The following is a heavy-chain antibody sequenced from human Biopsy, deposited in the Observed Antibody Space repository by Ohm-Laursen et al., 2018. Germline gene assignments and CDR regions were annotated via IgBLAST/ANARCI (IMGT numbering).Heavy chain of an antibody. V-gene: IGHV1-8*01. CDR3: ARWETTLGRGLDS. J-gene: IGHJ4*02. CDR2: MSPNTGNT. CDR1: GYTFTSHD. Sequence: SVKVSCKASGYTFTSHDINWVRQATGQGLEWMGWMSPNTGNTVYAQRFQDRVTMTSDTSTGTAYMELTSLTSDDTAVYFCARWETTLGRGLDSWGQGTPVAVSS. D-gene: IGHD1-26*01.